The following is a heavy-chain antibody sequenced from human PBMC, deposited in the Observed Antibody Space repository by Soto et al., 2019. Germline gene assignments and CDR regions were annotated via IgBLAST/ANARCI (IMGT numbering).Heavy chain of an antibody. D-gene: IGHD1-7*01. J-gene: IGHJ6*02. CDR3: AGGLELSLGSGLDV. V-gene: IGHV4-34*01. CDR1: GGSFSGYY. CDR2: INHSGST. Sequence: PSETLSLTCAVYGGSFSGYYWSWIRQPPGKGLEWIGEINHSGSTNYNPSLKSRVTISVDTSKNQFSLKLSSVTAADTAVYYCAGGLELSLGSGLDVWGQGTKVT.